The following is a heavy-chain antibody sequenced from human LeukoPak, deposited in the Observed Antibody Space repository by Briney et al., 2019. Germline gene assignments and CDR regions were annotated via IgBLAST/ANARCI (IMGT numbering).Heavy chain of an antibody. CDR1: GGSNSSYY. Sequence: SETLSLTCTVSGGSNSSYYWSWMRQPPGKGLEGIACISYSGSTKYNPSLKSRVTISVDTSKNQLSLKLSSVTAADTAVYYCAREPGFDSSGYLNWFDPWGQGTLVTVSS. D-gene: IGHD3-22*01. CDR2: ISYSGST. J-gene: IGHJ5*02. CDR3: AREPGFDSSGYLNWFDP. V-gene: IGHV4-59*01.